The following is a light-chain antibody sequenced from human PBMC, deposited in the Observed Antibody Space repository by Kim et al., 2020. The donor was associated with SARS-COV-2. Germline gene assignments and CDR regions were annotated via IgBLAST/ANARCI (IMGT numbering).Light chain of an antibody. V-gene: IGKV3-20*01. J-gene: IGKJ2*01. CDR1: QSVAPNH. Sequence: SSPGERATLSCRASQSVAPNHLAWFQQKHGQAPRLLIYGTSSRATGIPDRFSASESGTDFTLTISRLEPEDFAVYFCQQYDRPPYTFGQGTKLEI. CDR2: GTS. CDR3: QQYDRPPYT.